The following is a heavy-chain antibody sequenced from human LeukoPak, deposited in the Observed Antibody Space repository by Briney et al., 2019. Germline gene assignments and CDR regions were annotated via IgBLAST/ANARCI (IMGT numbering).Heavy chain of an antibody. J-gene: IGHJ6*03. CDR1: GYTFTGYY. D-gene: IGHD6-19*01. Sequence: GASVKVSCKASGYTFTGYYMHWVRQAPGQGLEWMGWINPNSGGTNYAQKFQGRVTMTRDTSISTAYMELSRLRSDDTAVYYCARVNYSSGWSWLSYYYYYMDVWGKGTTVTVSS. CDR3: ARVNYSSGWSWLSYYYYYMDV. CDR2: INPNSGGT. V-gene: IGHV1-2*02.